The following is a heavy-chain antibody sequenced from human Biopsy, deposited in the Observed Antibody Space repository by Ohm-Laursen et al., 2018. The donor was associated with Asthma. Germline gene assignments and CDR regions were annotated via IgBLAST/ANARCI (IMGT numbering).Heavy chain of an antibody. CDR1: GGSITSFY. CDR2: IYFSGNT. J-gene: IGHJ3*02. CDR3: ARGSGSSFSYPDAFDI. D-gene: IGHD2-2*01. Sequence: TLSLTCTVSGGSITSFYWSWIRQPPGRGLEWIGYIYFSGNTNYNPSLKSRVTISIDTSKNHFSLKLTSVTAADTAVYYCARGSGSSFSYPDAFDIWGQGTMVTVS. V-gene: IGHV4-59*01.